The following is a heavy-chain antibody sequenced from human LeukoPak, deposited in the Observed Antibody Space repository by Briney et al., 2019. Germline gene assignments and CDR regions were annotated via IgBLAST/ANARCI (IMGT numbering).Heavy chain of an antibody. Sequence: ASMKVSCKASEYIFTDYYIHWVRQAPGQGLEWMGWINPHSGGTNYAQNFQYRVTMTGDTSISTAYMELGRLISDDTAIYYCARGGDNYDILTQWGQGTLVTVSS. CDR2: INPHSGGT. D-gene: IGHD3-9*01. J-gene: IGHJ4*02. CDR1: EYIFTDYY. CDR3: ARGGDNYDILTQ. V-gene: IGHV1-2*02.